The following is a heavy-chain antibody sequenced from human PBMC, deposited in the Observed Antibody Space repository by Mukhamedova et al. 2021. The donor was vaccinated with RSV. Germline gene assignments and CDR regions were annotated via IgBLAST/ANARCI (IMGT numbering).Heavy chain of an antibody. J-gene: IGHJ2*01. CDR3: ARGWYFDL. V-gene: IGHV4-34*01. Sequence: KSRVTISVDTSKNQFSLKLSSVTAADTAVYYCARGWYFDLWGRGTLVTVS.